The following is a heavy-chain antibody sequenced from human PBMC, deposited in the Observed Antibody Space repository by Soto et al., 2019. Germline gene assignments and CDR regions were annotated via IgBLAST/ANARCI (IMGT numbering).Heavy chain of an antibody. J-gene: IGHJ6*02. CDR1: GGTFSSYA. D-gene: IGHD2-2*01. CDR3: ARSQGSSTSLEIYYYYYSGMDV. V-gene: IGHV1-69*01. CDR2: IIPISGTA. Sequence: QVQLVQSGAEVKKPGSSVKVSCKASGGTFSSYAISWVRQAPGQGLEWMGGIIPISGTANYAQKFQGRVSITADESTSTAYMELCSLRSEDTAVYYCARSQGSSTSLEIYYYYYSGMDVWGQGTTVTVSS.